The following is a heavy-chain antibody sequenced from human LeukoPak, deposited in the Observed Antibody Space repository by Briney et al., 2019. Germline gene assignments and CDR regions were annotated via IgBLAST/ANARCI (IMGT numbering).Heavy chain of an antibody. Sequence: ASVKASCKASGYTFTGYGITWVRQAPGQGLEWMGWISAYNGNTNYAQKFQGRVTMTTETSTRTAYMELRSLRSDDAAVYYCARIDLAYGSGTYYSSYFEYWGQGTLVTVSS. V-gene: IGHV1-18*01. J-gene: IGHJ4*02. CDR3: ARIDLAYGSGTYYSSYFEY. CDR2: ISAYNGNT. CDR1: GYTFTGYG. D-gene: IGHD3-10*01.